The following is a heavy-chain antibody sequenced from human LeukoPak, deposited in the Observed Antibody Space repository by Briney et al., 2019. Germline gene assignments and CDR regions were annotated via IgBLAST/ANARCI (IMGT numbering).Heavy chain of an antibody. D-gene: IGHD6-6*01. CDR2: ISAYNGNT. CDR1: GYTFTSYG. J-gene: IGHJ4*02. Sequence: GASVKVSCKVSGYTFTSYGISWVRQAPGQGLEWMGWISAYNGNTNYAQNLQGRVTMTTDTSTSTAYMEVRSLRSDDTAVYYCATTIGARLMYFDYWGQGTPVTVSS. V-gene: IGHV1-18*01. CDR3: ATTIGARLMYFDY.